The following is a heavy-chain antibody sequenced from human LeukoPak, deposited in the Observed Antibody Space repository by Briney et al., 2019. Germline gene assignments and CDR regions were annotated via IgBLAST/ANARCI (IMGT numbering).Heavy chain of an antibody. Sequence: ASETLSLTCAVYGGSFSGYYWSWIRQPPGKGLEWIGEINHSRSTNYNPSLKSRVTISVDTSKNQFSLKLSSVTAADTAVYYCASFTITINPRGWFDPWGQGTLVTVSS. CDR2: INHSRST. CDR1: GGSFSGYY. CDR3: ASFTITINPRGWFDP. D-gene: IGHD3-9*01. J-gene: IGHJ5*02. V-gene: IGHV4-34*01.